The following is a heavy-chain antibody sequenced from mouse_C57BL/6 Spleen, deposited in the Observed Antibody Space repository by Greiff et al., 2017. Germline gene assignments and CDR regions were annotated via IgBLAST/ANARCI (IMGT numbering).Heavy chain of an antibody. CDR2: INPNYGTT. V-gene: IGHV1-39*01. Sequence: EVQLQQSGPELVKPGASVKISCKASGYSFTDYNMNWVKQSNGKSLEWIGVINPNYGTTSYNQKFKGKATLTVDQASSTAYMQLNSLTSEDSAVYDCARGGLPPYYYAMDYWGQGTSVTVSS. J-gene: IGHJ4*01. CDR3: ARGGLPPYYYAMDY. D-gene: IGHD2-2*01. CDR1: GYSFTDYN.